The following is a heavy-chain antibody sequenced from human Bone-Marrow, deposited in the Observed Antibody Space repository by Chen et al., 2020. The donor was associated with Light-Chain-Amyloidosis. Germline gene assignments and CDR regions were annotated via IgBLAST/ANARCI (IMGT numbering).Heavy chain of an antibody. J-gene: IGHJ4*02. Sequence: EVQLEQSGPEVKKPGESLKISCKGSGYTFPNYWIGWVRQMPGKGLEWMGVICPDDSDTRYSPSFEGQVTISADKAITTAYLQWRRLKASGTAMYYCARRRDGYNFDYCGQGTLVTVSS. V-gene: IGHV5-51*01. CDR3: ARRRDGYNFDY. CDR1: GYTFPNYW. D-gene: IGHD5-12*01. CDR2: ICPDDSDT.